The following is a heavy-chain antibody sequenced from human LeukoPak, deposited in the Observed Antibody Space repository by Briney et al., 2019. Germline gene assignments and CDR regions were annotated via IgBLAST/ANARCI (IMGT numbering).Heavy chain of an antibody. D-gene: IGHD2-15*01. CDR3: ARDLRWSHYWYFDL. V-gene: IGHV3-33*01. CDR1: GFTFSSYG. CDR2: IWYDGSNK. J-gene: IGHJ2*01. Sequence: GGSLILSCAASGFTFSSYGMHWVRQAPGRGLEWVAVIWYDGSNKYYADSVKGRFTISRDNSKNTLYLQMNSLRAEDTAVYYCARDLRWSHYWYFDLWGRGTLVTVSS.